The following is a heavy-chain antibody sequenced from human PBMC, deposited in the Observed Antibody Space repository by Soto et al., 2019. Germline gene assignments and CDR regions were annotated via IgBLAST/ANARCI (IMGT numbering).Heavy chain of an antibody. J-gene: IGHJ4*02. Sequence: QVQLQESGPGLVKPSQTLSLTCTIAGGSISSGDYYWSWIRQPPGKGLEWIGHIYDSGSTYNNPSLNSRVTISIDPSENQFSLHLRSVTAADTAAYYCARGLSGDKVDSWGQGTLVTVSS. CDR2: IYDSGST. V-gene: IGHV4-30-4*01. CDR1: GGSISSGDYY. CDR3: ARGLSGDKVDS. D-gene: IGHD1-1*01.